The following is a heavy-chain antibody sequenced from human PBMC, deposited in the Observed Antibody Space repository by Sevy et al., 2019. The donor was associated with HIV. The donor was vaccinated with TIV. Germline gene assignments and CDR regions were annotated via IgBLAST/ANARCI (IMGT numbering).Heavy chain of an antibody. CDR3: ARDDPVMNAFDI. V-gene: IGHV4-61*03. J-gene: IGHJ3*02. CDR1: GGSVSSGSYY. Sequence: MSLTCTVSGGSVSSGSYYWSWIRQPPGKGLEWIGYIYYSGSTNYNPSLKSRVTISLDTSKDHFSLKMTSVTTADTAVYYCARDDPVMNAFDIWGQGTMVTVSS. D-gene: IGHD3-16*01. CDR2: IYYSGST.